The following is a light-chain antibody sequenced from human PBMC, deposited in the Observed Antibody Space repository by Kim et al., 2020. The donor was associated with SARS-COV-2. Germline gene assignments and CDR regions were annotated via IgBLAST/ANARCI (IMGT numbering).Light chain of an antibody. CDR2: DAS. V-gene: IGKV1-5*01. CDR1: QIISSW. J-gene: IGKJ4*01. Sequence: ASVGDRVTITCRASQIISSWLAWYQQKPGKAPKLLIYDASSLESGVPSRFSGSGSGTEFTLTISSLQPDDFATYYCQQYNSYLLTFGGGTKVDIK. CDR3: QQYNSYLLT.